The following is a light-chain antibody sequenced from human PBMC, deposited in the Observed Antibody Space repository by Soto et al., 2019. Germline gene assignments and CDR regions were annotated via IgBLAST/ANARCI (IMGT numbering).Light chain of an antibody. Sequence: EIVLTQSPATLSFSPGERATLSCRASQSVSSYLAWYQQKPGQAPRLLIYDASNRATGIPARFSGSGSGTDFTLTISSLEPEDFAIYFCQQRSNWPPVTFGGGPKVQI. CDR1: QSVSSY. CDR2: DAS. V-gene: IGKV3-11*01. CDR3: QQRSNWPPVT. J-gene: IGKJ4*01.